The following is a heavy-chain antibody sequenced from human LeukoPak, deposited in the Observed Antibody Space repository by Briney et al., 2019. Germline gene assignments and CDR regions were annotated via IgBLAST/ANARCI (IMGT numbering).Heavy chain of an antibody. D-gene: IGHD2/OR15-2a*01. CDR2: MSYAGSNK. J-gene: IGHJ6*02. CDR3: AKDRCSTTSCAYAMDV. Sequence: PGGSLRLSCVASGFNFSSYTMHWVRQAPGKGLECVAVMSYAGSNKYYADSVKGRFTISRDNSKNTLYLEMDILRSEDTAVYYRAKDRCSTTSCAYAMDVWGQGTTVTVSS. V-gene: IGHV3-30-3*01. CDR1: GFNFSSYT.